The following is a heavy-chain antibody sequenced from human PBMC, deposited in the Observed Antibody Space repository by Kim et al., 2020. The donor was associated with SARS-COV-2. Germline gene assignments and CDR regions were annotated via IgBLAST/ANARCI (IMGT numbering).Heavy chain of an antibody. J-gene: IGHJ6*02. Sequence: ASVKVSCKASGYTITSYGISWVRQAPGQGLEWMGWISAYNGNTNYAQKLQGRVTMTTDTSTSTAYMELRSLRSDDTAVYYCARTDSSGYYSHYYYYGMDVWGQGTTVTVSS. CDR3: ARTDSSGYYSHYYYYGMDV. V-gene: IGHV1-18*01. CDR1: GYTITSYG. CDR2: ISAYNGNT. D-gene: IGHD3-22*01.